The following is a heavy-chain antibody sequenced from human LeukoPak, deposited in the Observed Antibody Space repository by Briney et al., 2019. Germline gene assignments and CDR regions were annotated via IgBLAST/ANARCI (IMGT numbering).Heavy chain of an antibody. Sequence: GGTLRLSCAASGFTFSSYGMSWVRQAPGKGLEWVSAISGSGGSTYYADSVKGRFTISRDNSKNTLYLQMNSLRAEDTAVYYCARDQKFFSFMDYWGQGTLVTVSS. J-gene: IGHJ4*02. CDR3: ARDQKFFSFMDY. V-gene: IGHV3-23*01. CDR1: GFTFSSYG. D-gene: IGHD3-16*01. CDR2: ISGSGGST.